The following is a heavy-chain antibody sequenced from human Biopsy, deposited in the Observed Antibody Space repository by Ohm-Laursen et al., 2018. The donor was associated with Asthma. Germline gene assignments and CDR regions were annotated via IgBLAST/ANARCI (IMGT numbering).Heavy chain of an antibody. CDR1: GFAVSRDH. V-gene: IGHV3-53*05. CDR3: ARGDSSNWSHYYFDY. D-gene: IGHD3-22*01. Sequence: SLRLSCAASGFAVSRDHMFWARQAPGKGLEWVSVIYSGGTSHTADSVRGRFTISRDYSKNTLYLQMHSLRAEDTAVYYCARGDSSNWSHYYFDYWGQGTLVTVPS. J-gene: IGHJ4*02. CDR2: IYSGGTS.